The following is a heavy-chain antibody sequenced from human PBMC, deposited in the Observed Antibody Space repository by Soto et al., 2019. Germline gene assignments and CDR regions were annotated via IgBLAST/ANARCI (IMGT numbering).Heavy chain of an antibody. CDR3: ARDQSGAADI. J-gene: IGHJ3*02. D-gene: IGHD7-27*01. CDR2: ISATGRT. CDR1: GDSISNYY. Sequence: SETLSLTCTVSGDSISNYYWNWIRQSAGKGLEWIGRISATGRTSYISSLKSRITLSLDASKNQFSLNLKFVTAADTAVYFCARDQSGAADIWGQGTMVTVSS. V-gene: IGHV4-4*07.